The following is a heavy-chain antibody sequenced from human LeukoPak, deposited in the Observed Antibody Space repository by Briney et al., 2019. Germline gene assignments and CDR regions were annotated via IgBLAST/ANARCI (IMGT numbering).Heavy chain of an antibody. CDR2: ISSNGGST. J-gene: IGHJ4*02. CDR1: GFTFSSYA. V-gene: IGHV3-64D*06. CDR3: VKDSSGFPYYFDY. Sequence: PGGSLRLSCSASGFTFSSYAMHWVRQAPGKGLEYVSAISSNGGSTYYADSVRGRFTISRDNSKNTLYLQMSSLRAEDTAVYYCVKDSSGFPYYFDYWGQGTLVTVSS. D-gene: IGHD6-19*01.